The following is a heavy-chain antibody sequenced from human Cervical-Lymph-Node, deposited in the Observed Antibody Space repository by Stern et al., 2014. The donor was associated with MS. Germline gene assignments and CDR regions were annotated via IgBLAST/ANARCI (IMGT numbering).Heavy chain of an antibody. D-gene: IGHD3-3*01. CDR2: IYTDGST. Sequence: EVQLLESGGGLIQPGGSLRLSWAASGFTVSSNYMSWVRQSPGTGLQWASLIYTDGSTYYADSVKGRFTISRDHSKNTLYLQMNSLGAEDTALYYCARAIFGVVTPTMAPDAFDIWGQGTMVTVSS. CDR1: GFTVSSNY. J-gene: IGHJ3*02. V-gene: IGHV3-53*01. CDR3: ARAIFGVVTPTMAPDAFDI.